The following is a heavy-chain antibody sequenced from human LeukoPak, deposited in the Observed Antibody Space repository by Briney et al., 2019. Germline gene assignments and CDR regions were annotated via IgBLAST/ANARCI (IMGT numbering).Heavy chain of an antibody. J-gene: IGHJ4*02. CDR3: ATKQWLAPPPDS. CDR1: GFTFSKYW. D-gene: IGHD6-19*01. Sequence: GGSLRLSSAASGFTFSKYWMLWVRQAPGKGLESVSRINTDGTVTTYADSVKGRFTVSRDNADNTMFLQTNSVRDEDTAVYYCATKQWLAPPPDSWGQGTPVTVSS. V-gene: IGHV3-74*01. CDR2: INTDGTVT.